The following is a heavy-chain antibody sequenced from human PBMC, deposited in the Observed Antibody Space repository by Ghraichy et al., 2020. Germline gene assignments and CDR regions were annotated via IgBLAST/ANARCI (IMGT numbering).Heavy chain of an antibody. D-gene: IGHD1-14*01. Sequence: SETLSLTCTVSGGSISSSTYYWGWIRQPPGKGLEWIGNIYYSGSSFYNPSLKSRVTISVDRSKNQFSLNLNSVTAADTAVYYCAREPITYRIFDTWGQGILVTVSS. CDR2: IYYSGSS. CDR1: GGSISSSTYY. J-gene: IGHJ4*02. CDR3: AREPITYRIFDT. V-gene: IGHV4-39*07.